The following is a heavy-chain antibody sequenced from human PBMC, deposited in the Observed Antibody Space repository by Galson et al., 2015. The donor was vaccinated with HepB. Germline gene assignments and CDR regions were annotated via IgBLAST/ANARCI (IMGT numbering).Heavy chain of an antibody. J-gene: IGHJ6*02. V-gene: IGHV4-34*01. Sequence: ETLSLTCAVYGGSFSGYYWSWIRQPPGKGLEWIGEINHSGSTNYNPSLKSRVTISVDTSKNQFSLKLSSVTAADTAVYYCARGRLRLPWSFGYYYYGMDVWGQGTTVTVSS. CDR1: GGSFSGYY. CDR2: INHSGST. CDR3: ARGRLRLPWSFGYYYYGMDV. D-gene: IGHD5-12*01.